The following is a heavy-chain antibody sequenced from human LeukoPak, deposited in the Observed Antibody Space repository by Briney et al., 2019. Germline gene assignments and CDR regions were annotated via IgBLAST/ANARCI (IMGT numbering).Heavy chain of an antibody. V-gene: IGHV1-18*01. D-gene: IGHD3-10*01. J-gene: IGHJ3*02. CDR2: ISAYNGNT. CDR3: ARDYVLWFGELLHYAFDI. Sequence: ASVRVSCMASGYTFTSYGIIWVRQAPGQGLEWMGWISAYNGNTNYAQKLQGRVTMTTDTSTSTAYMELRSLRSDDTAVYYCARDYVLWFGELLHYAFDIWVQGTMVTVSS. CDR1: GYTFTSYG.